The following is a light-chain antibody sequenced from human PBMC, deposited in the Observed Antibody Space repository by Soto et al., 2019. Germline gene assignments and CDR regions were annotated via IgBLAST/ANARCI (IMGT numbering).Light chain of an antibody. V-gene: IGKV3-15*01. CDR2: GAS. J-gene: IGKJ1*01. Sequence: TQCPATLSLSTGQRASLSCPASQSVSTTVAWYHQKHGQAPRLLVYGASTRATGIPARFSGSGDGTDFTLTITSLQPEDFGVYFCQQYKDWPTTFGQGTKVDI. CDR3: QQYKDWPTT. CDR1: QSVSTT.